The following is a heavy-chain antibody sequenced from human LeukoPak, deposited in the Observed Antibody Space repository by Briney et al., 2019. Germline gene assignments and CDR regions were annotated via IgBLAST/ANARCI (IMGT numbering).Heavy chain of an antibody. CDR3: ARVISGGYYAP. CDR1: GGSISSSSYY. D-gene: IGHD3-22*01. CDR2: IYYSGST. J-gene: IGHJ5*02. V-gene: IGHV4-39*07. Sequence: SETLSLTCTVSGGSISSSSYYWGWIRQPPGKGLEWIGSIYYSGSTYYNPSLKSRVTISVDTSKNQFSLKLSSVTAADTAVYYCARVISGGYYAPWGQGTLVTVSS.